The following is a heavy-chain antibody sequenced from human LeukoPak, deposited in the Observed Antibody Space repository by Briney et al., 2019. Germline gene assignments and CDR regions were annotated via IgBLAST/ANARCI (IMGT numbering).Heavy chain of an antibody. Sequence: GGSLRLSCAASGFTFSSYSMNWVRQAPGKGLEWVSFIYSGGNTYYTDSVKGRFTISRDNSKNTLYLQMNSLRAEDTAVYYCARRVTTGSYFDLWGRGTLVTVSS. J-gene: IGHJ2*01. CDR1: GFTFSSYS. D-gene: IGHD4-17*01. CDR2: IYSGGNT. CDR3: ARRVTTGSYFDL. V-gene: IGHV3-66*01.